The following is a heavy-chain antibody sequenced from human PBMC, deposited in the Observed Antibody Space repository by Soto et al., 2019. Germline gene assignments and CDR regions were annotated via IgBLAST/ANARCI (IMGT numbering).Heavy chain of an antibody. CDR3: ARDPSPQHYENHFDH. CDR2: ISAYNGNT. J-gene: IGHJ4*02. Sequence: ASVKVSCKASGYNFGNYGISWVRQAPGQGLEWMGWISAYNGNTNNAQTFQGRVTMTKDTSTSTVYMELSSLGSEDTAVYYCARDPSPQHYENHFDHWGQGTLVTVSS. CDR1: GYNFGNYG. V-gene: IGHV1-18*01. D-gene: IGHD3-3*01.